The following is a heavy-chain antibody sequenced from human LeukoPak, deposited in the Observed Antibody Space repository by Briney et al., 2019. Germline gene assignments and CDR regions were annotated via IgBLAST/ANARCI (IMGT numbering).Heavy chain of an antibody. D-gene: IGHD3-16*01. V-gene: IGHV4-59*01. CDR2: IYYSGST. CDR3: ARGFYTGWFDP. J-gene: IGHJ5*02. CDR1: GGSISSYY. Sequence: PSETLSLTCTVSGGSISSYYWSWIRQPPGKGLEWIGYIYYSGSTNYNPSLKSRVTISVDTSKNQFSLKLSSVTAADTAVYYCARGFYTGWFDPWGQGTLVTVSS.